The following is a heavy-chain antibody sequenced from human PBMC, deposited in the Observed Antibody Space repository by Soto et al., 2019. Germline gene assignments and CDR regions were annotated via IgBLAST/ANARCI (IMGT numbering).Heavy chain of an antibody. J-gene: IGHJ3*01. CDR3: EGRDDPFHV. CDR2: IWHDGSQK. Sequence: QVQLVESGGGVVQPGTSLRLSCVATGFTFSNYGIHWVRQAPGRGLEWVAVIWHDGSQKYLADSVRGRFTISRDNSKNTVYLQMNSLRVEVTAVYYCEGRDDPFHVWGQGTMVTVSS. CDR1: GFTFSNYG. V-gene: IGHV3-33*01.